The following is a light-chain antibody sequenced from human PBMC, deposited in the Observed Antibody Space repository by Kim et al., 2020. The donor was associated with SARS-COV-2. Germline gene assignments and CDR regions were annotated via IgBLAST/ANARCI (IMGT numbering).Light chain of an antibody. Sequence: AQGKTARITCGGNNIGSNSVHWYQQKQGQAPVLVIYYDSDRPSGIPERFSGSNSGNTATLTISRVEAGDEADYYCQVWDSSSDHPVFGGGTQLTVL. CDR1: NIGSNS. CDR3: QVWDSSSDHPV. CDR2: YDS. V-gene: IGLV3-21*04. J-gene: IGLJ2*01.